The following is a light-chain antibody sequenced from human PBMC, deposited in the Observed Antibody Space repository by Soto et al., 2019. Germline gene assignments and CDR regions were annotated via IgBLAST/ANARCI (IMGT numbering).Light chain of an antibody. CDR3: QQKYGSRWT. Sequence: DIQMTQSPSSLSSSLGDRVTITCQASQNINNYLNWYQQKPGRAPKLLIYDASNLEAGVPSRFRGSGSGTDGTLTIVSLKKEDRATYYCQQKYGSRWTFGQGTKVDIK. CDR2: DAS. CDR1: QNINNY. J-gene: IGKJ1*01. V-gene: IGKV1-33*01.